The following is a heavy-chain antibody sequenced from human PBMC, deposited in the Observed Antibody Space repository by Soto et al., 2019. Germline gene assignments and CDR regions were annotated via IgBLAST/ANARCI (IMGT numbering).Heavy chain of an antibody. J-gene: IGHJ1*01. CDR1: GDSIISIYH. Sequence: PSETLSLTCAVSGDSIISIYHWAWIRHSPGRGLDWIASIYHTGTTYYTPSLESRVTISVDTPQNQFSLRLSSVTAADSAVYFCARTDNVGYYQHFGQGKMVTLSS. CDR2: IYHTGTT. V-gene: IGHV4-38-2*01. CDR3: ARTDNVGYYQH. D-gene: IGHD3-3*01.